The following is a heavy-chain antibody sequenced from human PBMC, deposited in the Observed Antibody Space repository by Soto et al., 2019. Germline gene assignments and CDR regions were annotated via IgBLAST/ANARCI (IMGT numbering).Heavy chain of an antibody. V-gene: IGHV1-8*01. D-gene: IGHD1-1*01. CDR2: MNPNSGNT. CDR1: GYTFTSYD. Sequence: QVQLVQSGAEVKKPGASVKVSCKASGYTFTSYDINWVRQATGQGLEWMGWMNPNSGNTGYAQKFQGRVTMTRNTSISTAYVELSSLRSEDRAVYYCARERTGTTSMDVWGQGTTVTVSS. CDR3: ARERTGTTSMDV. J-gene: IGHJ6*02.